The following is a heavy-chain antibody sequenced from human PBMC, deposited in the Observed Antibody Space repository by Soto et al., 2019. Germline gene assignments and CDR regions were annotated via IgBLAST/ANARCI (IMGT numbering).Heavy chain of an antibody. D-gene: IGHD3-16*02. CDR2: ISYDGSRE. CDR1: GFTFSSYA. Sequence: PGGSLRLSCAGSGFTFSSYALHWVRQAPGKGLEWVAVISYDGSREYYADSVKGRFTISRENSKHTLYLQVDSLRAEDTAIYYCAIDQAPYNRYSEIFYSGLRTLVTGSS. V-gene: IGHV3-30-3*01. J-gene: IGHJ4*02. CDR3: AIDQAPYNRYSEIFY.